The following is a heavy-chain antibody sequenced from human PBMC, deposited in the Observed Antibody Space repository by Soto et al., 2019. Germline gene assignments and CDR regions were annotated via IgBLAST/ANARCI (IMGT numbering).Heavy chain of an antibody. D-gene: IGHD3-10*01. CDR1: GGSFSGYQ. J-gene: IGHJ6*03. CDR2: INDSGNI. Sequence: QVQLQQWGAGLLKPSETLSLTCAVYGGSFSGYQWTWIRQTPGKGLEWIGEINDSGNINYNPSLKSRVTILLDTPKKQISLKLSSVTAAASAVYYCARGLILWFGELSRRGGYYYYMDVLGKGTTVTVSS. CDR3: ARGLILWFGELSRRGGYYYYMDV. V-gene: IGHV4-34*01.